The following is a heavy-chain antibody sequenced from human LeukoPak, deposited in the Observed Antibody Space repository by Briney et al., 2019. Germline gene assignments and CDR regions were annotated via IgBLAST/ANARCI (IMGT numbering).Heavy chain of an antibody. CDR1: GFTFDDYG. D-gene: IGHD3-3*01. CDR3: AKDQRTISTFDY. Sequence: GGSLRLSCAASGFTFDDYGMSWVRQAPGKGLEWVSAVSGSGSSSYYADSVKGRFTIFRDNSKNTLYLQINSLRAEDTAIYYCAKDQRTISTFDYWGQGTLVTVSS. V-gene: IGHV3-23*01. J-gene: IGHJ4*02. CDR2: VSGSGSSS.